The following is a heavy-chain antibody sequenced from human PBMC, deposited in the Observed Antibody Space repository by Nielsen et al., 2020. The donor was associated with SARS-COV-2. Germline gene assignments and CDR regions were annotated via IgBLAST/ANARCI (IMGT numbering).Heavy chain of an antibody. Sequence: GESLKISCAASGFTFSSYGMHWVRQAPGKGLEWVAVIWYDGSNKYYADSVKGRFTISRDNSKNTLYLQMNSLRAGDTAVYYCATGDYYDSSGYYDLDYWGQGTLVTVSS. CDR1: GFTFSSYG. CDR3: ATGDYYDSSGYYDLDY. D-gene: IGHD3-22*01. J-gene: IGHJ4*02. V-gene: IGHV3-33*01. CDR2: IWYDGSNK.